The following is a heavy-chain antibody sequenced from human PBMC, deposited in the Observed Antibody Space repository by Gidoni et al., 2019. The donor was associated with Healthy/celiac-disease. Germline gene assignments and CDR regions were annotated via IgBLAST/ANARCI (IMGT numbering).Heavy chain of an antibody. D-gene: IGHD5-12*01. CDR3: ARVRDGYNLFDY. V-gene: IGHV3-21*01. CDR2: ISCSSSYI. Sequence: VQLVESGGGLVKPGGSLRLSRAAAGVTFSSSSMNWVRQAPGKGLEWVSSISCSSSYIYYADSVKGRFTISRDNAKNSLYLQMNSLRAEDTAVYYCARVRDGYNLFDYWGQGTLVTVSS. J-gene: IGHJ4*02. CDR1: GVTFSSSS.